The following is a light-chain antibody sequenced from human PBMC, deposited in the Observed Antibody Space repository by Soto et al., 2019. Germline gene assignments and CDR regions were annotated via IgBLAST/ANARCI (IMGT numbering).Light chain of an antibody. J-gene: IGLJ2*01. V-gene: IGLV2-14*01. CDR3: SSYTSSSVVV. CDR1: SSDVGGYNY. CDR2: DVS. Sequence: QSALTQPASVSGSPGQSITISCTGTSSDVGGYNYVSWYQQHPGKAPKLMIYDVSHRPSGVSNRFACSKSGNTASLTISGLQAEDEDYYYCSSYTSSSVVVFGGGTQLTVL.